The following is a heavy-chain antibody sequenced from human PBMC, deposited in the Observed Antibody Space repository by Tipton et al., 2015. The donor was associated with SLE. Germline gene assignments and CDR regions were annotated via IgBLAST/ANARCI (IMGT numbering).Heavy chain of an antibody. CDR1: GGSFSGYY. V-gene: IGHV4-34*01. CDR3: ARGPLTIEIPAAGVIDY. CDR2: INHSGST. J-gene: IGHJ4*02. D-gene: IGHD6-13*01. Sequence: TLFLTCAVYGGSFSGYYWTWIRQPPGKGLEWIGEINHSGSTNYSPSLKSRVTISLDTSKNQFSLKLSSVTAADTAVYYCARGPLTIEIPAAGVIDYWGQGTLVTVSS.